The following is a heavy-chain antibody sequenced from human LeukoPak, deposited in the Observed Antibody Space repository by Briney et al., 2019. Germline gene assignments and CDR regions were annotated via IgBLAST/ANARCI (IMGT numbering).Heavy chain of an antibody. Sequence: PGGSLRLSCAASGFSFSTYSMNWVRQAPGKGLEWASFISRTSDTKHYADSVKGRFTISRDNAKNSLYLQMNNLRAADTALYYCTRDPAYYLRYGYFDYWGQGILVTVSS. D-gene: IGHD1-26*01. CDR2: ISRTSDTK. CDR1: GFSFSTYS. V-gene: IGHV3-48*01. CDR3: TRDPAYYLRYGYFDY. J-gene: IGHJ4*03.